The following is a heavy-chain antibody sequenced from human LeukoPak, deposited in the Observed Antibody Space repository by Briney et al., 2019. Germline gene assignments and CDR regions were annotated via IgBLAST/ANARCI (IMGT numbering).Heavy chain of an antibody. CDR2: IYHSGST. V-gene: IGHV4-38-2*02. J-gene: IGHJ3*02. Sequence: PSETLSLTCTVSGYSINSGYYWGWIRQPPGKGLEWIAIIYHSGSTYYNPSLKSRVTISVDTSKNQFSLKLSSVTAADTAVYYCASFYSGRVPAFDIWGQGTMVTVSS. CDR1: GYSINSGYY. CDR3: ASFYSGRVPAFDI. D-gene: IGHD1-26*01.